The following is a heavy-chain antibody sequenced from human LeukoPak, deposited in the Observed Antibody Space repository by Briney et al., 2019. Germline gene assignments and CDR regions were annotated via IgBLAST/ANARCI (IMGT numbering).Heavy chain of an antibody. V-gene: IGHV4-4*02. Sequence: SETLSLTCAVSGGSVSSSNWWNWVRQPPGKGLEWNGNIFYSGSTYYSPSLRSRVTISLDTSRNQFSLKLNSVTAADTAVYYCAKSNGYGLVDIWGQGTMVTVSS. CDR2: IFYSGST. CDR1: GGSVSSSNW. D-gene: IGHD3-10*01. J-gene: IGHJ3*02. CDR3: AKSNGYGLVDI.